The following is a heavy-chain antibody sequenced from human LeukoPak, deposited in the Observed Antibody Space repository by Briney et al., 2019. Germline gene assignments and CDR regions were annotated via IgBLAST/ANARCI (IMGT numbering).Heavy chain of an antibody. CDR2: IIPILGIA. CDR3: ARASPYSSSPYYGMDV. V-gene: IGHV1-69*04. J-gene: IGHJ6*02. CDR1: GGTFSSYA. Sequence: VASVKVSCKASGGTFSSYAISWVRQAPGQGLEWMGRIIPILGIANYAQKFQGRVTITADKSTSTAYMELSSLRSEDTAVYYCARASPYSSSPYYGMDVWGQGTTVTVSS. D-gene: IGHD6-13*01.